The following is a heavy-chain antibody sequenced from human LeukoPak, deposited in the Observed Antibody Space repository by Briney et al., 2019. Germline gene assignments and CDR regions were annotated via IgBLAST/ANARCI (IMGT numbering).Heavy chain of an antibody. Sequence: ASVKVSCKASGYTFTSYGISWVRQAPGQGLEWMGGIIPIFGTANYAQKFQGRVTITADESTSTAYMELSSLRSEDTAVYYCARGGKKWELPPELQHWGQGTLVTVSS. J-gene: IGHJ1*01. V-gene: IGHV1-69*13. CDR1: GYTFTSYG. D-gene: IGHD1-26*01. CDR2: IIPIFGTA. CDR3: ARGGKKWELPPELQH.